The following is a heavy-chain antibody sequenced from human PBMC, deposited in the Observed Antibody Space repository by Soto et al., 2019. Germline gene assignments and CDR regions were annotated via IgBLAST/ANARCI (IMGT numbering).Heavy chain of an antibody. V-gene: IGHV4-34*01. CDR2: INHSGST. CDR1: GGSFSGYY. J-gene: IGHJ6*03. D-gene: IGHD2-8*01. CDR3: ARGAGVQGAYYYYMDV. Sequence: QVQLQQWGAGLLKPSETLSLTCAVYGGSFSGYYWSWIRQPPGKGLEWIGEINHSGSTNYNPSLKSRVTISVDTSKNQCSLKLSSVTAADTAVYYCARGAGVQGAYYYYMDVWGKGTTVTVSS.